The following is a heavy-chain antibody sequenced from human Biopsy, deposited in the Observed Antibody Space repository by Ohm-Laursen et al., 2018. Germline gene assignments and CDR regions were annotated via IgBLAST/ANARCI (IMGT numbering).Heavy chain of an antibody. J-gene: IGHJ5*02. CDR3: TRGGYYYDSLAYYYWFDP. Sequence: ASVTASCQPSAHTFTSHHVHCVRHAPGQGLEWMGWINAKTGDTNYAQKIQGRVTMTRDTSISTAYVDLSSLRSDETAVYYCTRGGYYYDSLAYYYWFDPWGQGTLVTVSS. CDR2: INAKTGDT. CDR1: AHTFTSHH. D-gene: IGHD3-22*01. V-gene: IGHV1-2*02.